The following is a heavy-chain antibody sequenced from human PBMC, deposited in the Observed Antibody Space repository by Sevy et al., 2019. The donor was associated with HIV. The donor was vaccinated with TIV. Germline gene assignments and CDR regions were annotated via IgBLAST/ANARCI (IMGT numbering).Heavy chain of an antibody. CDR3: ARSRVITGTFDY. D-gene: IGHD1-20*01. Sequence: SETLSLTCTVSGGSISGYYWSWIRQPPGKGLEWIGYISYSGSTNYNPSLKSRVTISVDTSKNEFSVKLSSVTAADTAVYYCARSRVITGTFDYLRQGTLVTVSS. V-gene: IGHV4-59*01. CDR2: ISYSGST. J-gene: IGHJ4*02. CDR1: GGSISGYY.